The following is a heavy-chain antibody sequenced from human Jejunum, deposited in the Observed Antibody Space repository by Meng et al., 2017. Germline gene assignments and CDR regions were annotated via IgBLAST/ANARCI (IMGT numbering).Heavy chain of an antibody. V-gene: IGHV4-4*07. Sequence: QVQLQASGPGLVKPSETLSRTCGVSGDSICGYYWNWIRQPAGKGMEWIGRIYISGTTNFNPSFESRVTMSVDTSKNEVSLHMNSVTAADTAVYYCARGGPSGGFDPWGQGTLVTVSS. D-gene: IGHD1-26*01. CDR3: ARGGPSGGFDP. CDR2: IYISGTT. CDR1: GDSICGYY. J-gene: IGHJ5*02.